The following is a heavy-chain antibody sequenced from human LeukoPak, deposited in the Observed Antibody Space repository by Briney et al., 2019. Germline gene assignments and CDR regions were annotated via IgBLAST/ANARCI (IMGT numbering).Heavy chain of an antibody. J-gene: IGHJ6*02. CDR3: ARGGGLDV. CDR2: IRQDGSDK. V-gene: IGHV3-7*03. CDR1: GFTLSSYW. Sequence: PAGGSLRLSCVASGFTLSSYWVTWVRQAPGKGLEWVANIRQDGSDKYYMDSVKGRFTISRDNAKNSVYLQMNSLRVEDTAVYFCARGGGLDVWGQGATVTVSS. D-gene: IGHD3-16*01.